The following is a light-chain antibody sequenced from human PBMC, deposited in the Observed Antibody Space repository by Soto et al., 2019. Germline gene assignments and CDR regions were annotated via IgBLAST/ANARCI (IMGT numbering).Light chain of an antibody. J-gene: IGLJ3*02. CDR1: SSDIGGYNS. CDR3: SSYTSSNSWV. V-gene: IGLV2-14*01. CDR2: EVS. Sequence: QSVLTQPASVSGSPGQSITISCTGTSSDIGGYNSVSWYQQHPGKVPKLMIYEVSNRPSGVSNRFSGSKSGNTASLTISGLQAEDEADYYCSSYTSSNSWVFGGGTKLPVL.